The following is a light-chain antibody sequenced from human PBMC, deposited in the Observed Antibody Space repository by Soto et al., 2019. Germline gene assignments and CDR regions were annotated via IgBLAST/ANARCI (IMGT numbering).Light chain of an antibody. CDR1: TIATKS. V-gene: IGLV3-21*02. CDR3: QVWDSSSDHWV. CDR2: DDS. Sequence: SYELTQPPSVSVAPGQTARITCGGNTIATKSVHWYQQKPGQAPVLVVYDDSERPSGIPERFSGSNPGNTATLTISRVEAGDEADYFCQVWDSSSDHWVFGGGTQLTVL. J-gene: IGLJ3*02.